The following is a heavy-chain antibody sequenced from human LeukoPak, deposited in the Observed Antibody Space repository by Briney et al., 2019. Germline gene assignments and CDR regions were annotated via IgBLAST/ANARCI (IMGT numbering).Heavy chain of an antibody. J-gene: IGHJ5*02. V-gene: IGHV4-61*02. Sequence: SETLSLTCTVSGGSISSSSYYWSWIRQPAGKGLEWIGRIYTSGSTNYNPSLKSRVTMSVDTSKNQFSLKLSSVTAADTAVYYCARDLSGWYAGGFDPWGQGTLVTVSS. CDR2: IYTSGST. D-gene: IGHD6-19*01. CDR3: ARDLSGWYAGGFDP. CDR1: GGSISSSSYY.